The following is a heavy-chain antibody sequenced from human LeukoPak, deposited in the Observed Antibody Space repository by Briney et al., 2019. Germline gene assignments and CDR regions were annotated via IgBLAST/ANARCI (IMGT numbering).Heavy chain of an antibody. CDR1: GFTFSNYW. CDR3: ARQKGGIFY. J-gene: IGHJ4*02. V-gene: IGHV3-7*01. CDR2: IKQDGSEK. D-gene: IGHD2-15*01. Sequence: GGSLRLSCAASGFTFSNYWMTWVRQAPGKGLEWVANIKQDGSEKYYVDSVKGRFTISRDNAKNSLYLQMNSLRAEDTAVYYCARQKGGIFYWGQGTLVTVSS.